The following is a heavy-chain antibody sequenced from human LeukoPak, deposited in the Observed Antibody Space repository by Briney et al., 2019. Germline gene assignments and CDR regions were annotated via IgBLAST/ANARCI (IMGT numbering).Heavy chain of an antibody. CDR2: ISGSGGST. V-gene: IGHV3-23*01. Sequence: PGGSLRLSCAASGFTFSSYAMNWVRQAPGKGLEWVSAISGSGGSTYYADSVKGRFSISRDNSKNTLYLQMNSLRVEDTAVYYCAKGGYGDFYSGYWGQGTLVTVSS. J-gene: IGHJ4*02. CDR3: AKGGYGDFYSGY. D-gene: IGHD4-17*01. CDR1: GFTFSSYA.